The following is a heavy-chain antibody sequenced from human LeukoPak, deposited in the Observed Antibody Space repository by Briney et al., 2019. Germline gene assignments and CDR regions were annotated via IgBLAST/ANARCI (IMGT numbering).Heavy chain of an antibody. J-gene: IGHJ4*02. CDR2: ICYGGST. V-gene: IGHV4-39*01. D-gene: IGHD6-19*01. CDR3: ARMMYGNGWNRYYFDY. Sequence: SETLSLTCTVSGDSISSYNHYWGWIRQPPGKGLEWLGSICYGGSTHDKPSLKSRVTISVDTSKNQFSLRVTSATAADTAVYYCARMMYGNGWNRYYFDYWGQGTLVTVSS. CDR1: GDSISSYNHY.